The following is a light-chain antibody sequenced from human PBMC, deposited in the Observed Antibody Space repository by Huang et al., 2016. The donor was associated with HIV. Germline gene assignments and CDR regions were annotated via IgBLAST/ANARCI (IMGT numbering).Light chain of an antibody. Sequence: EIVLTQSPDFQSVTPKEKITITCRASQNIGNSLHWYQQKPDQSPQLLIKDASQTISGVPSRFSGSGSGTDCTLTINTPEAGDAATYYCHQSSSLPYTFGQGTKLEIK. CDR3: HQSSSLPYT. J-gene: IGKJ2*01. CDR1: QNIGNS. CDR2: DAS. V-gene: IGKV6-21*02.